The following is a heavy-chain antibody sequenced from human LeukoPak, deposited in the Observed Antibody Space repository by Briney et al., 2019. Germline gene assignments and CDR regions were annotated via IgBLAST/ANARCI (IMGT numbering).Heavy chain of an antibody. CDR3: ARGRGRATILGLDY. D-gene: IGHD5-24*01. CDR1: GGTFSSYA. CDR2: IIPIFGTA. V-gene: IGHV1-69*13. Sequence: SVKVSCKTSGGTFSSYAISWVRQAPGQGLEWMGGIIPIFGTANYAQKFQGRVTITADESTSTAYMELSSLRSEDTAVYYCARGRGRATILGLDYWGQGTLVTVSS. J-gene: IGHJ4*02.